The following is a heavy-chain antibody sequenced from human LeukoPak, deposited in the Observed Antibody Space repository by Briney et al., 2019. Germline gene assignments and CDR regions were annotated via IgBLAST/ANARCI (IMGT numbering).Heavy chain of an antibody. D-gene: IGHD7-27*01. CDR3: ALTGSGVYYYYMDV. CDR2: ISGSGGST. J-gene: IGHJ6*03. CDR1: RFTFSSYA. Sequence: PGGSLRLSCAASRFTFSSYAMSWVRQAPGKGLDWVSAISGSGGSTFYADSVKGRFTISRDNSKNTLYLQMNSLRAEDTAVYYCALTGSGVYYYYMDVWGKGTTVTVSS. V-gene: IGHV3-23*01.